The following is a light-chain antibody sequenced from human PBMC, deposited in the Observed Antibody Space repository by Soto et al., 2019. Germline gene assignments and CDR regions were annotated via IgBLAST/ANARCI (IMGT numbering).Light chain of an antibody. CDR3: QQYGSSPYT. Sequence: EIVLTQSPGTLSLSPGERATLSRRASQSVSSSYLAWYQQKPGQAPRLLIYGASSRATGIPDRFSGSGSGTDFPLTISRLGPEDFAVYYCQQYGSSPYTFGQGTKLEIK. V-gene: IGKV3-20*01. J-gene: IGKJ2*01. CDR1: QSVSSSY. CDR2: GAS.